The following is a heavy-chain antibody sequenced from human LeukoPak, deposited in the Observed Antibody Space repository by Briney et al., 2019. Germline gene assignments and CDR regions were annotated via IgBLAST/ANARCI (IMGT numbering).Heavy chain of an antibody. CDR3: ARGAMDRGIAAAGDYVDY. Sequence: ASVKVSCKASGYTFTSYDINWVRQAPGQGLEWMGWMNPNSGNTGYAQKFQGRVTMTRNTSISTAYMELSSLRSEDTAVYYCARGAMDRGIAAAGDYVDYWGQGTLVTVYS. D-gene: IGHD6-13*01. CDR2: MNPNSGNT. V-gene: IGHV1-8*01. J-gene: IGHJ4*02. CDR1: GYTFTSYD.